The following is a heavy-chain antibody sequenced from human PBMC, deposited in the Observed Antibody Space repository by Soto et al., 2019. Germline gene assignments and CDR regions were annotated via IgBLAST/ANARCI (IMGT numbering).Heavy chain of an antibody. V-gene: IGHV3-23*01. D-gene: IGHD6-19*01. Sequence: HPGGSLRLSCAASEFTVNSKYMSWVRQAPGKGLEWVSAISGSGGSTYYADSVKGRFTISRDNSKNTLYLQMNSLRAEDTAVYYCAKEGYSSGWYYFDYWGQGTLVTVSS. J-gene: IGHJ4*02. CDR3: AKEGYSSGWYYFDY. CDR2: ISGSGGST. CDR1: EFTVNSKY.